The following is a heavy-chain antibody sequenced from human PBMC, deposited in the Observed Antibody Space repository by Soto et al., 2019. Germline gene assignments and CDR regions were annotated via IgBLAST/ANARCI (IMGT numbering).Heavy chain of an antibody. CDR2: INWNSGSI. J-gene: IGHJ1*01. V-gene: IGHV3-9*01. Sequence: VQLVESGGGLVQPGRSLRLSSAASGFTFDDYARHWVRQVPGKGLEWVSGINWNSGSIGYGDSVKGRFAISRDNAKNSLHLQMNSLSAEDTAFYCCVKDESINWYSGHFRHWGQGTLVTVPS. CDR1: GFTFDDYA. D-gene: IGHD6-13*01. CDR3: VKDESINWYSGHFRH.